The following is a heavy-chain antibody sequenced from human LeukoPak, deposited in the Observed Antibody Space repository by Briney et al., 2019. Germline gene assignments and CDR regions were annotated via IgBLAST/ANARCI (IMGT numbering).Heavy chain of an antibody. CDR1: GFTFSNYE. Sequence: PGGSLRLSCAASGFTFSNYEMNWVRQAPGKGLEWVSYISTGGSINYYADSVKGRFTISRDNAKNSLFLQMSSLRAEDTAVYYCAGGSFCTDGVCYSPRRFDYWGQGTLVTVSS. V-gene: IGHV3-48*03. CDR3: AGGSFCTDGVCYSPRRFDY. CDR2: ISTGGSIN. D-gene: IGHD2-8*01. J-gene: IGHJ4*02.